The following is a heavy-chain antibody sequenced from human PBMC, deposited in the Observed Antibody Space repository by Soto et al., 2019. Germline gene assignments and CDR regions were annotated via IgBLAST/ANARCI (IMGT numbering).Heavy chain of an antibody. V-gene: IGHV4-31*03. CDR2: MFYSGST. CDR3: ARDNGYGHFDS. J-gene: IGHJ4*02. Sequence: SETLSLTCTVSGASISSGRAYWSWIRQHPGKGLEWIGYMFYSGSTYYHPSLKSRVNISADTSKNQFSLRLTSVTPADTAVYYCARDNGYGHFDSWGQGTLVTVSS. CDR1: GASISSGRAY. D-gene: IGHD5-12*01.